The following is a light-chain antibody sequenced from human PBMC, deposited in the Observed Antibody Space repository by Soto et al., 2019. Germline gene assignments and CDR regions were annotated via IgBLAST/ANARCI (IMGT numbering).Light chain of an antibody. CDR3: QQYGTSSWT. Sequence: PRTLSITTGERATLSCRASQSISSTQLVWYQQKPGQAPTLLIFGASSRATGIPDRFSGSGSGTDFTLTISGLQPEDFAVYYCQQYGTSSWTFGHGTKVDIK. V-gene: IGKV3-20*01. CDR2: GAS. CDR1: QSISSTQ. J-gene: IGKJ1*01.